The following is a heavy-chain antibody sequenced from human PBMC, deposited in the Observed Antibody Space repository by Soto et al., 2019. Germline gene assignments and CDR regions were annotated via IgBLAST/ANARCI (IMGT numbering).Heavy chain of an antibody. J-gene: IGHJ5*02. D-gene: IGHD3-16*01. V-gene: IGHV1-2*02. CDR3: AKDLTRQPAYWLDP. CDR1: GFSFTGYY. Sequence: ASVKVSCKASGFSFTGYYIHWLRQAPGQGLEWMGWISAHSGGTEYAQKFQGRVTLTRDTSIATAYLTLTSLTSDDTALYYCAKDLTRQPAYWLDPWGQGTQVTVSS. CDR2: ISAHSGGT.